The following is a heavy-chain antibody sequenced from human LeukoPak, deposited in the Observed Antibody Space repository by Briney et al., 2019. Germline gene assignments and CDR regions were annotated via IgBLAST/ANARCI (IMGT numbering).Heavy chain of an antibody. CDR2: ISSSSTTI. CDR3: ARDHHRRLYDSQARDTFDF. D-gene: IGHD3-22*01. CDR1: GFTFRTYW. Sequence: PGGSLRLSCAASGFTFRTYWMSWVRQAPGKGLEWVSYISSSSTTIYYADSVKGRFTISRDNAKNSLYLQMNSLRAEDTAVYYCARDHHRRLYDSQARDTFDFWGQGTMVTVSS. J-gene: IGHJ3*01. V-gene: IGHV3-48*01.